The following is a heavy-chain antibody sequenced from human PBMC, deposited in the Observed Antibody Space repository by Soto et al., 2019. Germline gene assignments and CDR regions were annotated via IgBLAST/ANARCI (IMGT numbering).Heavy chain of an antibody. J-gene: IGHJ6*02. CDR2: INPNSGGT. V-gene: IGHV1-2*04. CDR3: ARVGLELRSRYGMDV. Sequence: ASVKVSCKASGYTFTGYYMHWVRQAPGQGLEWMGWINPNSGGTNYAQKFQGWVTMTRDTSISTAYMELSRLRSDDTAVYYCARVGLELRSRYGMDVWGQGTTVTVSS. CDR1: GYTFTGYY. D-gene: IGHD1-7*01.